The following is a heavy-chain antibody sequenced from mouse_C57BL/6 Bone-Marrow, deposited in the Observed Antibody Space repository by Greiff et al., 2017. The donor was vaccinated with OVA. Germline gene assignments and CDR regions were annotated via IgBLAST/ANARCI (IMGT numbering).Heavy chain of an antibody. CDR3: AETGTDFDY. V-gene: IGHV1-81*01. Sequence: VQGVESGAELARPGASVKLSCKASGYTFTSYGISWVKQRTGQGLECIGEIYPRSGNTYYNEKFKGKATLTADKSSSTAYMELRSLTSEDSAVYFCAETGTDFDYWGQGTTLTVSS. CDR1: GYTFTSYG. CDR2: IYPRSGNT. J-gene: IGHJ2*01. D-gene: IGHD4-1*01.